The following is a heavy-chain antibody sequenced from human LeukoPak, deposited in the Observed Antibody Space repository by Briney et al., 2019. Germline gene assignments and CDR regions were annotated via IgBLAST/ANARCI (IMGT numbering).Heavy chain of an antibody. CDR3: ARLRGEGFDY. V-gene: IGHV4-31*03. CDR1: GGSISDDDYY. CDR2: IYYSASA. Sequence: SETLSLTCTVSGGSISDDDYYWSCIRQHPGKGLDWFGNIYYSASAYYNPSVKSRVSRSVDTSQNHFSLKVNSVAAADTAVYYCARLRGEGFDYWGQGTLVIVSS. J-gene: IGHJ4*02. D-gene: IGHD4-17*01.